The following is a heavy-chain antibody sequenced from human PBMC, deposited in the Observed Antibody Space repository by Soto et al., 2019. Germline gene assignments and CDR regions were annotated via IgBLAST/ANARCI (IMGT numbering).Heavy chain of an antibody. J-gene: IGHJ5*02. CDR1: GFTFSSYG. D-gene: IGHD3-10*01. Sequence: PGGSLRLSCAASGFTFSSYGMHWVRQAPGKGLEWVAVISYDGSNKYYADSVKGRFTISRDNSKNTLNLQMNSLRAEDTAVYFFAKSSAAYYYGSGGSWFDPWGQGTLVTVSS. V-gene: IGHV3-30*18. CDR2: ISYDGSNK. CDR3: AKSSAAYYYGSGGSWFDP.